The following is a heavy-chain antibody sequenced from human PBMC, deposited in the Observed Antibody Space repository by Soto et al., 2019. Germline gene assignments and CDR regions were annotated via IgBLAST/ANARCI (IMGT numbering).Heavy chain of an antibody. V-gene: IGHV3-43*01. CDR2: ISWDGHST. J-gene: IGHJ4*02. CDR3: AKSQTRIAVDANLDY. Sequence: EVQLVESGGFVVQPGGSLRLSCAASGFAFDYYSLHWVRQAPGKGLEWVSLISWDGHSTYYADSVKGRFIISRDNSKNSVYLPMNSLSSEDAANYYCAKSQTRIAVDANLDYWGQGTLVTVSS. CDR1: GFAFDYYS. D-gene: IGHD6-19*01.